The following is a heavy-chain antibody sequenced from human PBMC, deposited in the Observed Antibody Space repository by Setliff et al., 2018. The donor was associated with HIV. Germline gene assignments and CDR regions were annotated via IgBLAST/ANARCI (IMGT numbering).Heavy chain of an antibody. D-gene: IGHD3-3*01. J-gene: IGHJ3*02. V-gene: IGHV3-21*01. CDR3: ASVYYNSWSGYYDAFDI. CDR2: ISSSRSYI. Sequence: PGGSLRLSCAASGFTFSSYTMNWVRQAPGKGLEWVPSISSSRSYIYYADSVKGRFTISRDNAENSLHLQMNSLRAEDTAVYYCASVYYNSWSGYYDAFDIWGQGTMVTVSS. CDR1: GFTFSSYT.